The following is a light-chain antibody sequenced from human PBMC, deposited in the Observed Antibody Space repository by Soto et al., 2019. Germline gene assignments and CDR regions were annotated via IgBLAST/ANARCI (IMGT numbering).Light chain of an antibody. V-gene: IGKV3-20*01. CDR3: QQYGSSRRT. J-gene: IGKJ1*01. Sequence: EIVLTQSPGTLSLSPGERATLSCRASQSVSSSSLAWYQQKPGQAPRLLIYVASSRATGIPDRFRGSGSGTDFTLTIRRLESEDFAVYYCQQYGSSRRTFGQGTKVEIK. CDR1: QSVSSSS. CDR2: VAS.